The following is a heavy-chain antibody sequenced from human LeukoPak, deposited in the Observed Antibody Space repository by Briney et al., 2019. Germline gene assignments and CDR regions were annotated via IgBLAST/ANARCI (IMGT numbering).Heavy chain of an antibody. CDR3: ARVRCGYSCDGAFDI. V-gene: IGHV4-61*02. Sequence: PSETLSLTCTVSGGSISSSSYYWSWIRQPAGKGLEWIGRIYTSGSTNYNPSLKSRVTISVDTSKNQFSLKLSSVTAADTAVYYCARVRCGYSCDGAFDIWGQGTMVTVSS. D-gene: IGHD5-18*01. CDR2: IYTSGST. J-gene: IGHJ3*02. CDR1: GGSISSSSYY.